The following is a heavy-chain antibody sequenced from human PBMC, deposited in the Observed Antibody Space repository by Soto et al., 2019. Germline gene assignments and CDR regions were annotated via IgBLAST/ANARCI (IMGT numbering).Heavy chain of an antibody. CDR2: INHSGST. CDR3: ARGQGYIWGSYRYTYYFDY. J-gene: IGHJ4*02. CDR1: GGSFSGYY. V-gene: IGHV4-34*01. D-gene: IGHD3-16*02. Sequence: SETLSLTCAVYGGSFSGYYWSWIRQPPGKGLEWIGEINHSGSTNYNPSLKSRVTISVDTSKNQFSLKLSSVTAADTAVYYCARGQGYIWGSYRYTYYFDYWGQGTLVT.